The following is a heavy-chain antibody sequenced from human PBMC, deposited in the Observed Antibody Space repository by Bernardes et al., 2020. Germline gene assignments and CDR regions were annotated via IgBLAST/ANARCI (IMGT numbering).Heavy chain of an antibody. Sequence: GGSLRLSCAAYEFTFCTFYIGWVRPAPGEGLEGVANIRPDGSTKYYVDSVKGRFTISRDNAKDSLFLQMNSLRADDTAVYYCARRRFCTSAGCYADYWGQGTLVTVSS. D-gene: IGHD2-2*01. CDR1: EFTFCTFY. CDR2: IRPDGSTK. CDR3: ARRRFCTSAGCYADY. J-gene: IGHJ4*02. V-gene: IGHV3-7*03.